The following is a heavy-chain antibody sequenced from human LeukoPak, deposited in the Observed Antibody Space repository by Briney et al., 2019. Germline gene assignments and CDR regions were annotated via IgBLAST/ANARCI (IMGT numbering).Heavy chain of an antibody. D-gene: IGHD3-9*01. CDR1: GYTFTSYY. V-gene: IGHV1-46*01. CDR2: INPSGGST. Sequence: ASVKVSCKASGYTFTSYYMHWVRQAPGQGLEWMGIINPSGGSTSYAQKFQGRVTMTRDMSTSTVYMELSSLRSEDTAVYYCAREHFDWLSVSKINCFDPWGQGTLVTVSS. J-gene: IGHJ5*02. CDR3: AREHFDWLSVSKINCFDP.